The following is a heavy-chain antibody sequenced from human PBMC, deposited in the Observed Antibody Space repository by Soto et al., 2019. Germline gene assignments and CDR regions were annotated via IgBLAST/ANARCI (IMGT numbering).Heavy chain of an antibody. CDR1: GFTFSTYA. J-gene: IGHJ4*02. V-gene: IGHV3-23*01. Sequence: EVQLLESGGGLVQPGGSLRLFCAASGFTFSTYAMSWFRQAPGKGLEWVSAISATSATIYYADSVKGRFTISRDNSGNTLYLQMNSLRAEDTAVYYCAEGRTAPNKFDYWGQGTLVTVSS. CDR3: AEGRTAPNKFDY. CDR2: ISATSATI.